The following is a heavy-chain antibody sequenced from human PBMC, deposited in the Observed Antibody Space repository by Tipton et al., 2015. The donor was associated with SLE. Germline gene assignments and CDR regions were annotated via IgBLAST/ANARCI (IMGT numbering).Heavy chain of an antibody. V-gene: IGHV3-53*01. CDR3: ARGGSSPSFDY. D-gene: IGHD6-13*01. CDR1: GFTVSSNY. Sequence: SLRLSCAASGFTVSSNYMSWVRQAPGKGLEWVSVIYSGGSTYYADSVKGRFTISRDNSKNTLYLQINSLRAEDTAVYYCARGGSSPSFDYWGQGTLVTASS. J-gene: IGHJ4*02. CDR2: IYSGGST.